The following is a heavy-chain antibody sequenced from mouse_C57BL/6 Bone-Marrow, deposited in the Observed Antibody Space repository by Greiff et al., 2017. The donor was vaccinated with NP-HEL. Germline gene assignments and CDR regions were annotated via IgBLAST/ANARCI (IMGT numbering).Heavy chain of an antibody. V-gene: IGHV14-3*01. Sequence: EVQLQQSVAELVRPGASVKLSCTASGFNIKNTYMHWVKQRPEQGLEWIGRIDPANGNTKYAPKFQGKATITADTSSNTAYLQLSSLTSEDTAIYYCARGGITTVVATGWYFDVWGTGTTVTVSS. CDR3: ARGGITTVVATGWYFDV. D-gene: IGHD1-1*01. J-gene: IGHJ1*03. CDR2: IDPANGNT. CDR1: GFNIKNTY.